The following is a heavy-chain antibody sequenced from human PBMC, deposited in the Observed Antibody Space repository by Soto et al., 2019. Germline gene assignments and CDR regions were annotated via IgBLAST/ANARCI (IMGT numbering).Heavy chain of an antibody. J-gene: IGHJ6*02. CDR3: ARGGYASGYFHYAMDV. CDR2: IGSAGDT. V-gene: IGHV3-13*01. D-gene: IGHD6-19*01. CDR1: GFTFGDYA. Sequence: PGGSLRLSCAASGFTFGDYAMHWVRLAPGKGLEWVSGIGSAGDTYYSGSVKGRFAISRENAKNSLYLQMNSVTPGDTAVYYCARGGYASGYFHYAMDVWGQGTTVTVSS.